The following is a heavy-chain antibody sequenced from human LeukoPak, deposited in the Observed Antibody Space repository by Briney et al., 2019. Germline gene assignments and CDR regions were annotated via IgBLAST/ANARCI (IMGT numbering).Heavy chain of an antibody. J-gene: IGHJ6*02. CDR3: ARISLAFGMDV. V-gene: IGHV3-30-3*01. CDR2: ISYDANKQ. D-gene: IGHD3-16*01. CDR1: GFTFSSYT. Sequence: GGSLRLSCAVSGFTFSSYTMHRVRQAPGKGLEWVALISYDANKQFHSDSVKGRFTISRDNSKNTLYLQMNSLRVEDTAVYYCARISLAFGMDVWGQGTTVIVSS.